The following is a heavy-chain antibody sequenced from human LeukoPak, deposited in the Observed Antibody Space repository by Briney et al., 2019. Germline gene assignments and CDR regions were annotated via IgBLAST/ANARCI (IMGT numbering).Heavy chain of an antibody. D-gene: IGHD6-13*01. J-gene: IGHJ6*03. Sequence: PSETLSLTCAVYGGSFSGYYWSWIRQPPGKGLEWIGEINHSGSTNYNPSLKSRVTISVDTSKNQFSLKLSAVTAADTAVYYCARVRSAGYSSSWHPEYYYYYYMDVWGKGTTVTVSS. CDR1: GGSFSGYY. V-gene: IGHV4-34*01. CDR3: ARVRSAGYSSSWHPEYYYYYYMDV. CDR2: INHSGST.